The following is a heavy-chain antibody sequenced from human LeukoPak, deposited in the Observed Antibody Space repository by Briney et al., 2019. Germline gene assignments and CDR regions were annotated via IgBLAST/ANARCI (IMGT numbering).Heavy chain of an antibody. V-gene: IGHV3-23*01. CDR3: AKGGAVVVVPAAIPSDP. CDR2: ITDTGGLT. J-gene: IGHJ5*02. CDR1: GFTFSTYA. D-gene: IGHD2-2*01. Sequence: GGSLRLSCAASGFTFSTYAMSWVRQAPGKGLQWVSTITDTGGLTYYPDSVKGRFTISRDNSKNTLYVQMNSLRAEDTAVYYCAKGGAVVVVPAAIPSDPWGQGTLVTVSS.